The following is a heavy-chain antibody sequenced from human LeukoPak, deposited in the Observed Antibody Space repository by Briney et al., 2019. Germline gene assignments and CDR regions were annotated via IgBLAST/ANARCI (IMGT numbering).Heavy chain of an antibody. CDR3: AREAATIRRIYLYFDL. D-gene: IGHD5-12*01. CDR2: MNPNSGNT. J-gene: IGHJ2*01. CDR1: GYTFTSYD. Sequence: ASVKVSCKASGYTFTSYDINWVRHGTGQGPEWMGWMNPNSGNTGYAQKFQGRVTMTRNTSISTAYMELSSLRSEDTAVYYCAREAATIRRIYLYFDLWGRGTLVTVSS. V-gene: IGHV1-8*01.